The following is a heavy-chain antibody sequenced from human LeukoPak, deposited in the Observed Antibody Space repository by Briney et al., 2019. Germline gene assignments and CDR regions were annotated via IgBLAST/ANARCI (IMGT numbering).Heavy chain of an antibody. Sequence: GGSLRLSCAASGFTVSGNYMSWVRQAPGKGLEWVSYISSSGSTIYYADSVKGRFTISRDNAKNSLYLQMNSLRAEDTAVYYCARHHVYYYGSGSYHYWGQGTLVTVSS. CDR2: ISSSGSTI. D-gene: IGHD3-10*01. CDR1: GFTVSGNY. CDR3: ARHHVYYYGSGSYHY. J-gene: IGHJ4*02. V-gene: IGHV3-11*04.